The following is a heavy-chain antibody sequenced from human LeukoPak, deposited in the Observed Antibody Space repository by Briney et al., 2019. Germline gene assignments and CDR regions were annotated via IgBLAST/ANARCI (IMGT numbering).Heavy chain of an antibody. D-gene: IGHD3-10*01. V-gene: IGHV4-39*07. CDR2: IHYGGST. Sequence: SETLSLTCILSGDSISNNNYYWAWIRQPSGKGLEWIGSIHYGGSTFYNPSLKSRFTISLDASKNQFSLRLSSVTAADTAVYYCARSYGSGGYYSTYYYFYMDVWGKGTTVTVSS. CDR1: GDSISNNNYY. CDR3: ARSYGSGGYYSTYYYFYMDV. J-gene: IGHJ6*03.